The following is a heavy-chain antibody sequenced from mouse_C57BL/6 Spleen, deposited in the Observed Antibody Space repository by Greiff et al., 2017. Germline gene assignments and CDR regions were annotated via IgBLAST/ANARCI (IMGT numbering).Heavy chain of an antibody. J-gene: IGHJ2*01. CDR1: GYTFTSYW. CDR3: ARERGIYDGYYPFDY. CDR2: IYPGSGST. Sequence: QVQLQQPGAELVKPGASVKMSCKASGYTFTSYWITWVKQRPGQGLEWIGDIYPGSGSTNYNEKFKSKATLTVDTSSSTAYMQLSSLTSEDSAVYYCARERGIYDGYYPFDYWGQGTTLTVSS. V-gene: IGHV1-55*01. D-gene: IGHD2-3*01.